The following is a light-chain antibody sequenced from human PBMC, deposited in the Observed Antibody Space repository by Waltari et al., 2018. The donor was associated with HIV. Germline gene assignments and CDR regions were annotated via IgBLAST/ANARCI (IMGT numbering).Light chain of an antibody. CDR1: SSNVGASYD. CDR2: ANN. J-gene: IGLJ2*01. V-gene: IGLV1-40*01. Sequence: QPVLTQPPSVPGAPGQRVTISCTRSSSNVGASYDLNWDQQHPGTVPNLLIYANNCRPSGVPSQFSCPKSGTLAALAITGLQAEDEADDDCQSYDSTLRVVFGGGTKLTVL. CDR3: QSYDSTLRVV.